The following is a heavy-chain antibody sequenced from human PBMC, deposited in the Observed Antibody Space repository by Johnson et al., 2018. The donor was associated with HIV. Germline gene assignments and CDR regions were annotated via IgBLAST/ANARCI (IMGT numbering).Heavy chain of an antibody. CDR1: GFIFSDYY. Sequence: QVQLVESGGDLVKPGGSLRLSCAASGFIFSDYYMTWIRQAPGKGLESISYISSSGRTIYYVDSVKGRFTISRDNAKNSLYLQRNSLRAEDTAVYYCARDRPSKWLRSNDDVFDIWGQGTMVTVSS. D-gene: IGHD5-12*01. CDR3: ARDRPSKWLRSNDDVFDI. V-gene: IGHV3-11*04. CDR2: ISSSGRTI. J-gene: IGHJ3*02.